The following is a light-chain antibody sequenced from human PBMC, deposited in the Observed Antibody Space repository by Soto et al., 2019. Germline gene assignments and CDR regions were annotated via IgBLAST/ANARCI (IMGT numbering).Light chain of an antibody. Sequence: EIVLTQSPGTLSLSPGERATLSCRAGQSVSRSYLAWYQQKPGQAPRLLIYGASSRATGIPDRFSGSGSGTDFTLTISRLEPEDFAVYYCQQYASSPTTFGPPTKVEI. V-gene: IGKV3-20*01. CDR3: QQYASSPTT. CDR1: QSVSRSY. CDR2: GAS. J-gene: IGKJ1*01.